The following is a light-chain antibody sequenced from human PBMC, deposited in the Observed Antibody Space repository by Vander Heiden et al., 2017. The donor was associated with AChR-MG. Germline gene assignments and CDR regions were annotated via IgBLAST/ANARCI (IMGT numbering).Light chain of an antibody. CDR1: QSVSS. V-gene: IGKV3-11*01. Sequence: EIVLTQSPATLSLSPGERATLSCRASQSVSSSSSMMHPTGPLASQPGFSGSGSGTDFTLTISSLEPEDFAVYYCQQRSNWPYTFGQGTKLEIK. CDR3: QQRSNWPYT. J-gene: IGKJ2*01. CDR2: MHP.